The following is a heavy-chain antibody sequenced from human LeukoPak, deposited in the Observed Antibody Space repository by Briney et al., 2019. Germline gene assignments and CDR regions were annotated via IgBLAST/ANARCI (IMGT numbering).Heavy chain of an antibody. J-gene: IGHJ5*02. CDR2: ISAYNGNT. CDR3: ARGEVVVVTANNWFAP. Sequence: ASVKVSCKASGYTFISYGISWVRQAPGQGLEWMGWISAYNGNTNYAQKLQGRVTMTTDTSTSTAYMELRSLRSDDTAVYYCARGEVVVVTANNWFAPWGQGTLVTVS. V-gene: IGHV1-18*01. D-gene: IGHD2-21*02. CDR1: GYTFISYG.